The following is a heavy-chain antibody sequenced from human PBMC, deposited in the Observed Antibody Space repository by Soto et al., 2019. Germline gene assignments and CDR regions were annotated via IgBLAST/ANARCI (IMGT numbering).Heavy chain of an antibody. V-gene: IGHV3-23*01. Sequence: GGSLRLSCAASGFIFENFGMSWVRQTPGKGLEWISSISGSGFKKYYADSVKGRFTISRDNSKSTVYLELNNLSAEDTAVYHCAKNQGVELVPLATVDWFDPWGQGSVVTVSS. CDR1: GFIFENFG. J-gene: IGHJ5*02. CDR2: ISGSGFKK. CDR3: AKNQGVELVPLATVDWFDP. D-gene: IGHD1-26*01.